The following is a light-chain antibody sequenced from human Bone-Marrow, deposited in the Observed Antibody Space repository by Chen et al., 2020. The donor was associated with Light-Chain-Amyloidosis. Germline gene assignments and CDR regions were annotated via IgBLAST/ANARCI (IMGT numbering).Light chain of an antibody. CDR1: NIGSTS. V-gene: IGLV3-21*02. J-gene: IGLJ3*02. Sequence: SYVLTQPSSVSVAPGQTATIACGGNNIGSTSVHWYQQTPGQAPLLVVSDASDRPSGSPERLSGSTSGNTAPLTISRVEAGDEADYYCQVWDRSSDRPVFGGGTKLTVL. CDR3: QVWDRSSDRPV. CDR2: DAS.